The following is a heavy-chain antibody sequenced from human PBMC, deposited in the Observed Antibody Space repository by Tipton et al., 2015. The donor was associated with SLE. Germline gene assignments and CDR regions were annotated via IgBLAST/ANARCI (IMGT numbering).Heavy chain of an antibody. CDR3: AREGDSSANFYFYGVNV. V-gene: IGHV4-31*03. J-gene: IGHJ6*02. CDR1: GDSISNVGYY. D-gene: IGHD2-21*01. Sequence: TLSLTCTVSGDSISNVGYYWSWIRQHPGKGLEWIGCIYYSGSTDYYDPSLESRVSISIDTSKNEFSLKLSSVTAADTAVYYCAREGDSSANFYFYGVNVWGQGTPVPVSS. CDR2: IYYSGSTD.